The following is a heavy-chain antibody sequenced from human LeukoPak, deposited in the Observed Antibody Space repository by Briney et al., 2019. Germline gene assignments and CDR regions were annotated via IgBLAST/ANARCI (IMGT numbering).Heavy chain of an antibody. Sequence: KPSETLSLTCAVYGGSFSGYYWSWIRLPPGKGLEWIGEINHSGSTNYNPSLKSRVTISVDTSKNQFSLKLSSVTAADTAVYYCARLRVGSCYSMDWYFDLWGRGTLVTVSS. D-gene: IGHD2-15*01. CDR2: INHSGST. J-gene: IGHJ2*01. CDR3: ARLRVGSCYSMDWYFDL. CDR1: GGSFSGYY. V-gene: IGHV4-34*01.